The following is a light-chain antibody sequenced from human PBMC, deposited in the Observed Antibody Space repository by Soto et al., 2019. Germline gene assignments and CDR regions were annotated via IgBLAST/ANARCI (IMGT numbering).Light chain of an antibody. CDR3: QQYNSYSWT. CDR2: DAS. V-gene: IGKV1-5*01. Sequence: DIKITQSPSTLSASIGDRVTITCRASQSINTWLAWYQQRPGKAPKLLVYDASSLESGVPSRFRGSGSGTEFTLTISSLQADDFATYFCQQYNSYSWTFGQGTKVDIK. CDR1: QSINTW. J-gene: IGKJ1*01.